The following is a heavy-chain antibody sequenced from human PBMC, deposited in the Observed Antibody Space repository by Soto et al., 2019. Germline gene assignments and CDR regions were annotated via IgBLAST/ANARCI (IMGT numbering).Heavy chain of an antibody. CDR3: ARDVGDYDFWSGYYPYYYYYMDV. CDR1: GYTFTSYD. Sequence: ASVKVSCKASGYTFTSYDINWVRQATGQGLEWMGWMNPNSGNTGYAQKFQGRVTMTRNTSISTAYMELSSLRSEDTAVYYCARDVGDYDFWSGYYPYYYYYMDVWGKGTTVTVSS. D-gene: IGHD3-3*01. J-gene: IGHJ6*03. CDR2: MNPNSGNT. V-gene: IGHV1-8*01.